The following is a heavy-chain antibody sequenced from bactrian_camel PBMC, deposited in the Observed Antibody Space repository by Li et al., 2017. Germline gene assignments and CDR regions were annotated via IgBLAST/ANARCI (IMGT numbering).Heavy chain of an antibody. D-gene: IGHD4*01. Sequence: HVQLVESGGGSVQAGGSLRLSCEASGGTYSHYRPYCMAWFRQPPGKSREGVAAIDTRGSVTIADSVKGRFSISKDNAGSTLYLQMNDLRPEDTAMYFCAADRGWLRDPNVDYPIAPRFFAFWGQGTQVTVS. J-gene: IGHJ4*01. V-gene: IGHV3S57*01. CDR3: AADRGWLRDPNVDYPIAPRFFAF. CDR1: GGTYSHYRPYC. CDR2: IDTRGSV.